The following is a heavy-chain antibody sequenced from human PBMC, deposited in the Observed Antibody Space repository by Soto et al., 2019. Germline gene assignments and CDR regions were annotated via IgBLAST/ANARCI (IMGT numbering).Heavy chain of an antibody. CDR3: VTNVDVVATIPLFDY. J-gene: IGHJ4*02. V-gene: IGHV3-30*03. Sequence: QVQLVESGGGVVQPGRSLRLSCAASGFTFSSYGMHWVRQAPGKGLEWVAVISYDGSNKYYADSVKGRFTISRDNSKNTLYLQMNSLRAEDTAVYYCVTNVDVVATIPLFDYWGQGTLVTVSS. CDR1: GFTFSSYG. CDR2: ISYDGSNK. D-gene: IGHD5-12*01.